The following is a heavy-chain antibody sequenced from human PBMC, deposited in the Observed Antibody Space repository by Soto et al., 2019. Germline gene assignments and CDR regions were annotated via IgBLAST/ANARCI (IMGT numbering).Heavy chain of an antibody. Sequence: ASVKVSCKASGCTISSYAISWVRQAPGKGLEWMGGFDPEDGETIYAQKFQGRVTMTEDTSTDTAYMELSSLRSEDTAVYYCATRYAEYFQHWGQGTLVTVSS. CDR3: ATRYAEYFQH. CDR2: FDPEDGET. D-gene: IGHD1-1*01. J-gene: IGHJ1*01. CDR1: GCTISSYA. V-gene: IGHV1-24*01.